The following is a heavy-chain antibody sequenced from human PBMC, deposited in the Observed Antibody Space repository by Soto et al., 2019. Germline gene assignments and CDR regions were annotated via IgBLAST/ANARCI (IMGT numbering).Heavy chain of an antibody. CDR3: ARGAATDGRFDP. J-gene: IGHJ5*02. D-gene: IGHD4-4*01. CDR2: IYHSGST. V-gene: IGHV4-4*02. Sequence: KPSETLSLTCAVSGGSISSSHWWSRVSQPPGKGLEWIGEIYHSGSTNYNPSLKSRVTISVDKSKNQFSLKLSSVTAADTAVYYCARGAATDGRFDPWRQGTLVTVSS. CDR1: GGSISSSHW.